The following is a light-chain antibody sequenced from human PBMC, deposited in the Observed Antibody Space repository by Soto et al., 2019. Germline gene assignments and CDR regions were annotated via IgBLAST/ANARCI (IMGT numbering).Light chain of an antibody. Sequence: QSVLTQPPSASGTPGQGVRISCCGSNSNIGSNYVYWYQQFPGTAPKLLISRDNQRPSGVPDRFSGSKSGTSASLAISGLRSEDEADYYSATWDDSLSGWVFGGGTKLTVL. J-gene: IGLJ3*02. V-gene: IGLV1-47*01. CDR2: RDN. CDR3: ATWDDSLSGWV. CDR1: NSNIGSNY.